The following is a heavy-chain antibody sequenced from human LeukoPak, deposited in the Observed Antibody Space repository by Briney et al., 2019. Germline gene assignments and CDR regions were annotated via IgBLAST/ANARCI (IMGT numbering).Heavy chain of an antibody. CDR3: ARDMSGGNCLFDY. Sequence: ASVKVSCKASGYTFTTYYFHWVRQAPGQGLEWMGIINPSGGSTSYAQKFQDRVTMTRDTSTSTLYMELTSLRSEDTAVYYCARDMSGGNCLFDYWGQGTLVTVSS. D-gene: IGHD2-15*01. V-gene: IGHV1-46*01. J-gene: IGHJ4*02. CDR1: GYTFTTYY. CDR2: INPSGGST.